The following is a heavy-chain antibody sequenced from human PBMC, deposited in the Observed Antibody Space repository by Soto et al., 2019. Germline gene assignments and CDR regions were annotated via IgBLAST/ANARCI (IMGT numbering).Heavy chain of an antibody. CDR1: QGSISSFTNHY. V-gene: IGHV4-59*08. CDR2: ISKIGYT. CDR3: TTQGFGVLHGLVDV. J-gene: IGHJ6*02. D-gene: IGHD3-10*01. Sequence: PSETLSLTCTVSQGSISSFTNHYCSWIRMPLGKGLEWIGYISKIGYTSYNPSLKSRVMLSVDTSKNQCSLELTSVIAADAAVYYCTTQGFGVLHGLVDVWGQGTTVT.